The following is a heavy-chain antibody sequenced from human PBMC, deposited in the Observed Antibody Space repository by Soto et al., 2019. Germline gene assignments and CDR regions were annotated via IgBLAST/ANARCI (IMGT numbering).Heavy chain of an antibody. J-gene: IGHJ4*02. D-gene: IGHD5-18*01. CDR1: GFTFSRYG. Sequence: EVQLLESGGDLVQPGGSLRLSCAASGFTFSRYGFNWVRQAPGKGLEWVSGISGSGGRADIKYADSVKGRFTISRDNSQNTLYLQITSPTADDTAVYYCAMGLEDPSMTIEAYFDNWGPGTLVTVSP. V-gene: IGHV3-23*01. CDR2: ISGSGGRADI. CDR3: AMGLEDPSMTIEAYFDN.